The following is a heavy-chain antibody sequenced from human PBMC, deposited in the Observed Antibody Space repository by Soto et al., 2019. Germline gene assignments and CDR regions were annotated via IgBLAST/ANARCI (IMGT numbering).Heavy chain of an antibody. CDR2: IIPIFGTA. CDR3: ASSSGSYLITSWFDP. J-gene: IGHJ5*02. Sequence: GASVKVSCKASGGTFSSYAISWVRQAPGQGLEWMGGIIPIFGTANYAQKFQGRVTITADESTSTAYMELSSLRSEDTAVYYCASSSGSYLITSWFDPWGQGTLVTVSS. D-gene: IGHD6-19*01. V-gene: IGHV1-69*13. CDR1: GGTFSSYA.